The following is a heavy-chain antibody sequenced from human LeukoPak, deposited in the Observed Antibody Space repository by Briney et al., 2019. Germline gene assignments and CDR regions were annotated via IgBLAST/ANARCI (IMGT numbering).Heavy chain of an antibody. CDR1: GGSISSNTYS. CDR2: IYYSGST. Sequence: SETLSLTCTVSGGSISSNTYSWGWIRQPPGKGLEWIGSIYYSGSTYYNPSLKSRVTISVDTSKNQFSLKLSSVTAADTAVYYCARGTVWFGDLSYYYMDVWGKGTTVTVSS. CDR3: ARGTVWFGDLSYYYMDV. D-gene: IGHD3-10*01. V-gene: IGHV4-39*07. J-gene: IGHJ6*03.